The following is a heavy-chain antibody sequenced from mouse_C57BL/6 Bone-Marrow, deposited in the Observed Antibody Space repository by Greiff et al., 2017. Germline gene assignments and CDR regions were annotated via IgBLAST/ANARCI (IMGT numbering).Heavy chain of an antibody. J-gene: IGHJ1*03. Sequence: LVESGPELVKPGASVKLSCKASGYTFTSYDINWVKQRPGQGLEWIGWIYPRDGSTKYNEKFKCKATLTVDTSSSTAYMELHSLTSEDSAVYFCARLEFDGSSGDWYFDVWGTGTTVTVSS. CDR1: GYTFTSYD. D-gene: IGHD1-1*01. V-gene: IGHV1-85*01. CDR2: IYPRDGST. CDR3: ARLEFDGSSGDWYFDV.